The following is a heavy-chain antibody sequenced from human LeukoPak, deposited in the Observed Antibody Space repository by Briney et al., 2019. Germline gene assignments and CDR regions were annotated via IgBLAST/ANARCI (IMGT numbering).Heavy chain of an antibody. Sequence: GASVKVSCKASGYTFTSYAMHWVRQAPGQRLEWMGWINAGNGNTKYSQKFQGRVTITRDTSASTAYMELSSLRSEDTAVYYCAISQRRGYGDFDYWGQGTLVTVSS. D-gene: IGHD6-13*01. V-gene: IGHV1-3*01. CDR1: GYTFTSYA. CDR2: INAGNGNT. CDR3: AISQRRGYGDFDY. J-gene: IGHJ4*02.